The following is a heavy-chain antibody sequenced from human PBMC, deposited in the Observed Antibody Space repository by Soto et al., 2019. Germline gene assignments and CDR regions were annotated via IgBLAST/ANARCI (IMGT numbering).Heavy chain of an antibody. Sequence: PGGSLRLSCAASGFTVSNNHMTWVRQAPGRGPEWVSSMYPGGNTYYADSVKGRFAISRDNSKNMVYLQMNSLRDEDTAVYYCATGLDTSKSGYWGQGTLVTVSS. CDR1: GFTVSNNH. CDR2: MYPGGNT. D-gene: IGHD5-18*01. V-gene: IGHV3-53*01. CDR3: ATGLDTSKSGY. J-gene: IGHJ4*02.